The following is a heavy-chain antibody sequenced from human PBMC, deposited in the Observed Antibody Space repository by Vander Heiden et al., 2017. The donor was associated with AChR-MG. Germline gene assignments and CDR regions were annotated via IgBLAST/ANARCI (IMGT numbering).Heavy chain of an antibody. V-gene: IGHV5-51*03. Sequence: EVQLVQSGAEVKKPGESLKTSCKGSGYSFTSYWTGWVRQMPGKGLEWMGIIYPGDSDTRYSPSFQGQVTISADKSISTAYLQWSSLKASDTAMYYCARGRGVGYSYGGTDAFDIWGQGPMVTVSS. CDR1: GYSFTSYW. D-gene: IGHD5-18*01. J-gene: IGHJ3*02. CDR2: IYPGDSDT. CDR3: ARGRGVGYSYGGTDAFDI.